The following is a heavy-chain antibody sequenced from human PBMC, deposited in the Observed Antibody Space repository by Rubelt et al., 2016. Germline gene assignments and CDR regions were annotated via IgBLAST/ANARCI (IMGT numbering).Heavy chain of an antibody. Sequence: QLQLQESGPGLVKPSETLSLTCTVSGGSISSSSYYWGWIRQPPGKGLEWIGSIYYSGNTYYNPSLKSRVTISVDTSKNQFSRKRGSGTAGDTAVYDCAGPGGSGGYGYWGQGTLVTGSS. CDR3: AGPGGSGGYGY. D-gene: IGHD1-26*01. CDR2: IYYSGNT. J-gene: IGHJ4*02. V-gene: IGHV4-39*01. CDR1: GGSISSSSYY.